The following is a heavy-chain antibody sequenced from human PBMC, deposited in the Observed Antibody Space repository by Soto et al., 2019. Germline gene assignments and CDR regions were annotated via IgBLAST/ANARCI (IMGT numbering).Heavy chain of an antibody. D-gene: IGHD6-19*01. J-gene: IGHJ5*02. Sequence: PVGSLRLSCAASGFTFSGSAMHWVRQASGKGLEWVGRIRSKANSYATAYAASVKGRFTISRDDSKNTAYLQMNSLKTEDTAVYYCTRGYSSGWYLPLYNWFDPWGQGTLVTVSS. CDR1: GFTFSGSA. CDR2: IRSKANSYAT. V-gene: IGHV3-73*01. CDR3: TRGYSSGWYLPLYNWFDP.